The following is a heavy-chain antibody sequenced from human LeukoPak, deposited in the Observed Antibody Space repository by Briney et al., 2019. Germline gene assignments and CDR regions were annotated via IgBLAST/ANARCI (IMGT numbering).Heavy chain of an antibody. CDR2: INPNSGGT. V-gene: IGHV1-2*02. D-gene: IGHD2-2*01. CDR1: GYTFTGYY. Sequence: ASVKVSCKASGYTFTGYYMHWVRQAPGQGLEWMGWINPNSGGTNYAQKFQGRVTMTRDTSISTAYMELSRLRSDDTAVYYCARGEWDIVVVPAAIEYFQHWGQGTLVTVSS. J-gene: IGHJ1*01. CDR3: ARGEWDIVVVPAAIEYFQH.